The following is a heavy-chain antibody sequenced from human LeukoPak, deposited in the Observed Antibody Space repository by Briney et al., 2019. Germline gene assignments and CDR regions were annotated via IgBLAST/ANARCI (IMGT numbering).Heavy chain of an antibody. D-gene: IGHD2-2*02. V-gene: IGHV1-69*05. CDR1: GGTFSSYA. CDR3: AGDRTEKLLYRMYNWFDP. CDR2: IIPIFGTA. J-gene: IGHJ5*02. Sequence: SVKVSCKASGGTFSSYAISWVRQAPGQGLEWMGGIIPIFGTANYAQKFQGRVTITTDESTSTAYMELSSLRSEDTAVYYCAGDRTEKLLYRMYNWFDPWGQGTLVTVSS.